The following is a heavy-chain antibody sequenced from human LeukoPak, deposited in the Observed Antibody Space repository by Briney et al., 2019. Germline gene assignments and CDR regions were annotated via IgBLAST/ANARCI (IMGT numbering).Heavy chain of an antibody. CDR3: AAGITGEYFDY. J-gene: IGHJ4*02. V-gene: IGHV1-8*01. CDR2: MNPNSGNT. CDR1: GYTFTSYD. Sequence: PRASVKVSCKASGYTFTSYDINWVRQATGQGLEWMGWMNPNSGNTGCAQKFQGRVTMTRNTSISTAYMELSSLRSEDTAAYYCAAGITGEYFDYWGQGTLVTVSS. D-gene: IGHD1-14*01.